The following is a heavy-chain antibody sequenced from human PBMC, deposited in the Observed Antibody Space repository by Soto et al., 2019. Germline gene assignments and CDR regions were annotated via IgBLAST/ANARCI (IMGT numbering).Heavy chain of an antibody. Sequence: QVQLVESGGGVVQPGRSLRLSCAASGFTFSSYGMHWVRQAPGKGLEWVAVIWYDGSNKYYADSVKGRFTISRDNSKNTLYLQMNSLSAEDTAVYYCAREYATRIDYGMDVWGQGTTVTVSS. CDR1: GFTFSSYG. D-gene: IGHD2-2*01. V-gene: IGHV3-33*01. CDR2: IWYDGSNK. J-gene: IGHJ6*02. CDR3: AREYATRIDYGMDV.